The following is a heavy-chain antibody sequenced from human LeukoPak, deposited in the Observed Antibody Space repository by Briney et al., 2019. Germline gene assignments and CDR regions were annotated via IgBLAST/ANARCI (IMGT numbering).Heavy chain of an antibody. CDR1: GFSFSSYA. J-gene: IGHJ6*04. D-gene: IGHD3-10*02. CDR3: AELGITMIGGV. CDR2: ISSNGGST. Sequence: PGGSLRLSCAASGFSFSSYAMHWVRQAPGKGLESVSAISSNGGSTNYANSVKGRFTISRDNSKNTLYLQMGSLRVEDMAVYYCAELGITMIGGVWGKGTTVTISS. V-gene: IGHV3-64*01.